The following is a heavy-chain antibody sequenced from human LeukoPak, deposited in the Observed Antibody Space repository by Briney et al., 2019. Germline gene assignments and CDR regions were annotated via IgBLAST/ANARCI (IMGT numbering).Heavy chain of an antibody. CDR1: GYTFTTYG. Sequence: GASVKVSFKASGYTFTTYGISWVRQAPGQGLEWMGWISAYKGNTNYARKLQGRVTMTTETSTSTAYMELRRLRSDGTAGYYWARQHSSGYYSPHYYYGMDVWGQGTTVTVSS. CDR3: ARQHSSGYYSPHYYYGMDV. J-gene: IGHJ6*02. V-gene: IGHV1-18*01. D-gene: IGHD3-22*01. CDR2: ISAYKGNT.